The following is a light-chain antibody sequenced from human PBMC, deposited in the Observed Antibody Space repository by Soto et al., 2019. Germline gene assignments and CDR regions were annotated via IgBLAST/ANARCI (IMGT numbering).Light chain of an antibody. CDR2: DVS. V-gene: IGLV2-14*03. CDR3: SSYTSSSTRV. Sequence: QSALTQPASVSGSPGQSITISCTGTSSDVGGYKYVSWYQQHPGKAPKLMIYDVSNRPSGVSNRFSGSKSGNTASLTISGLQAEDDADYYCSSYTSSSTRVFGTGTKVTVL. J-gene: IGLJ1*01. CDR1: SSDVGGYKY.